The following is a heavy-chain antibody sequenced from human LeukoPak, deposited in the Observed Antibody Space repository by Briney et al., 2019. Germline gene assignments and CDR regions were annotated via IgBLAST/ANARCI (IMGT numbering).Heavy chain of an antibody. CDR1: GDSISRDGYY. CDR3: ARIGVRQYYYDSSGYYSEDV. CDR2: IYYSGTT. J-gene: IGHJ6*04. D-gene: IGHD3-22*01. Sequence: SGTLSLTCSVSGDSISRDGYYWGWIRQPPGKGLEWIGNIYYSGTTRYNPSLKSRVAIFIDTPKNQFSLKLTSVTAADTAVYYCARIGVRQYYYDSSGYYSEDVWGKGTTVTVSS. V-gene: IGHV4-39*01.